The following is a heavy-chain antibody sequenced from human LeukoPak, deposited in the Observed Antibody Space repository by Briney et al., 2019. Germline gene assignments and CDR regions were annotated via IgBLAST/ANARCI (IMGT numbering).Heavy chain of an antibody. CDR3: ARRFDI. CDR1: GFTFSSYA. CDR2: ISSSGSSI. J-gene: IGHJ3*02. V-gene: IGHV3-48*03. Sequence: GGSLRLSCAVSGFTFSSYALSWVRQAPGKGLEWVSKISSSGSSIDYADSVKGRFTISRDNAKNSLYLQMNSLRAEDTAVYYCARRFDIWGRGTMVTVSS.